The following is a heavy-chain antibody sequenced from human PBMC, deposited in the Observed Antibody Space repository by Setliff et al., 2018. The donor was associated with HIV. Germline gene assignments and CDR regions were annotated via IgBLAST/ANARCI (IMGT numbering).Heavy chain of an antibody. D-gene: IGHD6-13*01. J-gene: IGHJ4*02. CDR2: IFYTGSTY. CDR1: GGSISRSHLY. Sequence: SETLSLTCTVSGGSISRSHLYWGWIRQPPGKGLEWIGSIFYTGSTYYYNPSLKSRVTISVDASNNQFSLKLSSVTATDTAVYYCARSPAAEGFWGQGTLVTVS. V-gene: IGHV4-39*01. CDR3: ARSPAAEGF.